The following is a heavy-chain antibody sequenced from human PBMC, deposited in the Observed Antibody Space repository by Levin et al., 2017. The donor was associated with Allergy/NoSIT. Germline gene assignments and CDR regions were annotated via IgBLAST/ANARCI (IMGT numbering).Heavy chain of an antibody. CDR3: ARGHCSNGVCYPLSRPEFGY. Sequence: GSLRLSCAVSGGAFSSYYWSWIRQPPGKGLEWIGDIDVSGNTYYNASLKSRVTISVDTSRNQFSLRLDSVTAADTAVYFCARGHCSNGVCYPLSRPEFGYWGQGTLVTVSS. J-gene: IGHJ4*02. CDR2: IDVSGNT. CDR1: GGAFSSYY. V-gene: IGHV4-34*01. D-gene: IGHD2-8*01.